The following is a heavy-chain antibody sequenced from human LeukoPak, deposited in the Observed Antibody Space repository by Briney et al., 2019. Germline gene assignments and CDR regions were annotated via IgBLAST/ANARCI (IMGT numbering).Heavy chain of an antibody. Sequence: PGGSLRLSCAASGFTFSTYNINWVRQAPGKGLEWVSHITSSSTNIYYADSVKGRFTISRDNAKNALSLQMNSLRDEDTAVYYCATSGNYYLKYWGQGTLVTVSS. V-gene: IGHV3-48*02. CDR1: GFTFSTYN. CDR3: ATSGNYYLKY. CDR2: ITSSSTNI. J-gene: IGHJ4*02. D-gene: IGHD1-26*01.